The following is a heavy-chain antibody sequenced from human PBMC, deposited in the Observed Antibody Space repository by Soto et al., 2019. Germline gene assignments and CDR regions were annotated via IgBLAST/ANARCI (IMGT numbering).Heavy chain of an antibody. CDR3: ARGDATKIVVTTYYGLDV. CDR2: IIPVFGTP. J-gene: IGHJ6*02. V-gene: IGHV1-69*12. D-gene: IGHD3-22*01. CDR1: GGSFNNYG. Sequence: QVQVVQSGAEVKKPGSSVKVSCKASGGSFNNYGISWVRQAPGQGLEWMGGIIPVFGTPHYAQKFQDRVTITAGESTSTVYMEVSSLTSEDTAVYYCARGDATKIVVTTYYGLDVWGQGTTVTVSS.